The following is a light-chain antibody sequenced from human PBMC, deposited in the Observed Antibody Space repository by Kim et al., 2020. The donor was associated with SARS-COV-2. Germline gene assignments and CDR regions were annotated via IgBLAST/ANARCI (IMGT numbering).Light chain of an antibody. CDR2: GAS. Sequence: SPGERTTPSCGGSQSVSTNLAWNKQQPGQATRLLIYGASTRATGMPARFSGSGSGTEFTLTISSLQSEDFAVYYCQQYNTWLITFGQGTRLEIK. V-gene: IGKV3D-15*01. J-gene: IGKJ5*01. CDR3: QQYNTWLIT. CDR1: QSVSTN.